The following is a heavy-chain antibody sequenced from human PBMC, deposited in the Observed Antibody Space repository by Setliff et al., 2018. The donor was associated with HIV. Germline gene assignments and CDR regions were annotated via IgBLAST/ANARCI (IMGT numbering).Heavy chain of an antibody. J-gene: IGHJ5*02. Sequence: ASVKVSCKASGYTFTSYWIHWLRQAPGQGLEWMGMINPSGGSTSNAEKFRGRLTMTRDSSTSTVYMELSSLRSEDTAVYYCARDRETGNNYGTDLWGQGTLVPSPQ. CDR2: INPSGGST. CDR3: ARDRETGNNYGTDL. D-gene: IGHD5-18*01. CDR1: GYTFTSYW. V-gene: IGHV1-46*01.